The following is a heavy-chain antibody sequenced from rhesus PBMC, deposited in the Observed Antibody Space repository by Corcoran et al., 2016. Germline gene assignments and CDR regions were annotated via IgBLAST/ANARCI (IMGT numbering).Heavy chain of an antibody. D-gene: IGHD3-16*01. CDR1: GFIFSSYG. V-gene: IGHV3-54*02. CDR3: ARPDSGSYYYGLDS. CDR2: ILYDGSKK. Sequence: EVQLVESGGGLVQPGGSLRLSCAASGFIFSSYGMHWVRQAPGKGLEWVAVILYDGSKKYYADYVKDRFTISRDNYKNMLYLQMNNLKLEDTAVYYCARPDSGSYYYGLDSWGQGVVVTVSS. J-gene: IGHJ6*01.